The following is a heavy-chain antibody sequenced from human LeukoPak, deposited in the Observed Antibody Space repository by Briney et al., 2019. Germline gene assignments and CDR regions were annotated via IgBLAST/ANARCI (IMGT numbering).Heavy chain of an antibody. CDR2: IKLDGTET. D-gene: IGHD3-9*01. CDR1: GFIFSRYW. J-gene: IGHJ3*02. Sequence: GGSLRLSCEVSGFIFSRYWMSWLRQAPGKGPEWVATIKLDGTETYYVESVRGRFTISRDNAKSSLFLQMSSLRVEDTAIYFCARDRSDILTGYNDAFDIWGLGTKVTVSS. V-gene: IGHV3-7*01. CDR3: ARDRSDILTGYNDAFDI.